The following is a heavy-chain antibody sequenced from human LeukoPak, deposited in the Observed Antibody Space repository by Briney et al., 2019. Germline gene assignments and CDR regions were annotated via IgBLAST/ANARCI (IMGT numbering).Heavy chain of an antibody. Sequence: GGSLRLSCAASGFTFNSYAMHWVRQAPGKGLEWVAVISYDESNKYYADSVKGRFTISRDNSKNTLYLQMNSLRAEDTAVYYCARDRGYYDSSGYGLDYWGQGTLVTVSS. CDR1: GFTFNSYA. D-gene: IGHD3-22*01. J-gene: IGHJ4*02. CDR2: ISYDESNK. V-gene: IGHV3-30-3*01. CDR3: ARDRGYYDSSGYGLDY.